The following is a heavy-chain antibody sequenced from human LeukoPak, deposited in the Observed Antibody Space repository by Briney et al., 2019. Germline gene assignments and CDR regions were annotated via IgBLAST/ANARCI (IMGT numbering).Heavy chain of an antibody. V-gene: IGHV3-53*01. D-gene: IGHD2-2*01. CDR2: IYSSGNT. CDR1: GFTFSSTY. Sequence: PGGSLRLSCAASGFTFSSTYMNWVRQAPGKGLEWVSVIYSSGNTFYADSVKGRFSISRDNSKNTVYLQMNTLRAEDTAVYYCARGYCTSTSCYGGFDYWGQGTLVTVSS. J-gene: IGHJ4*02. CDR3: ARGYCTSTSCYGGFDY.